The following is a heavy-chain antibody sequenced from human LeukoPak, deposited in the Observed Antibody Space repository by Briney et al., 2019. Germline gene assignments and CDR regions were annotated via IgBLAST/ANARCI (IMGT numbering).Heavy chain of an antibody. V-gene: IGHV3-30*04. J-gene: IGHJ4*02. Sequence: PGGSLRLSCAASGFTFSSYAMSWVRQAPGKGLEWVAVISYDGSNKYYADSVKGRFTISRDNSKNTLYLQMNSLRAEDTAVYYCARLEVLGEQLANFDYWGQGTLVTVSS. D-gene: IGHD6-13*01. CDR2: ISYDGSNK. CDR3: ARLEVLGEQLANFDY. CDR1: GFTFSSYA.